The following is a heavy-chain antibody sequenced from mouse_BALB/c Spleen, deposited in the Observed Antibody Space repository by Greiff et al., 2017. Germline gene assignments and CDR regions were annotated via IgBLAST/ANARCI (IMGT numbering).Heavy chain of an antibody. J-gene: IGHJ1*01. V-gene: IGHV3-2*02. CDR2: ISYSGST. CDR1: GYSITSDYA. CDR3: ARGSVPYWYFDV. Sequence: EVKLQESGPGLVKPSQSLSLTCTVTGYSITSDYAWNWIRQFPGNKLEWMGYISYSGSTSYNPSLKSRISITRDTSKNQFFLQLNSVTTEDTATYYCARGSVPYWYFDVWGAGTTVTVSS.